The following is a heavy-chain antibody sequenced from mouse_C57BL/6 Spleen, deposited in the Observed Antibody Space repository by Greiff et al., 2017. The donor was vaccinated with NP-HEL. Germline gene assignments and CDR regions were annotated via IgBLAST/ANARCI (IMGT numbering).Heavy chain of an antibody. CDR2: IDTSDRYT. CDR1: GYPFTSYW. CDR3: ARWGHY. J-gene: IGHJ2*01. V-gene: IGHV1-50*01. Sequence: VQLQQPGAELVKPGASVKLSCKASGYPFTSYWLQWVIQRPGQGLEWFGEIDTSDRYTNYNQKFTGQATLTVDTSSSPAYMQLSSLTSEDSAVYYCARWGHYWGQGTTLTVSS.